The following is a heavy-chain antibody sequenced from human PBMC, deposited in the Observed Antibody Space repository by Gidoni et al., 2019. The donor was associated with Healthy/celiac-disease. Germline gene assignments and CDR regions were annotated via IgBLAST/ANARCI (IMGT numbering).Heavy chain of an antibody. V-gene: IGHV3-21*01. J-gene: IGHJ6*02. D-gene: IGHD2-15*01. CDR3: ARDLRVAATFYGMDV. CDR1: GFTLSSYS. CDR2: ISSSSSYI. Sequence: EVQLVESGGGLVKPGGSLRLSCAASGFTLSSYSMNWVRQAPGKGLEWVSSISSSSSYIYYADSVKGRFTISRDNAKNSLYLQMNSLRAEDTAVYYCARDLRVAATFYGMDVWGQGTTVTVSS.